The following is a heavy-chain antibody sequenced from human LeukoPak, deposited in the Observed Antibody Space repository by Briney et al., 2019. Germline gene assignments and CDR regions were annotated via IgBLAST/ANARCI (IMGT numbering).Heavy chain of an antibody. D-gene: IGHD3-10*01. Sequence: SETLSLTCTVSGGSINSSSYYWGWIRQPPGKGLEWIGSIYYSGSTYYNPSLKSRVTISVDTSKNQFSLKLSSVTAADTAVYYCARHDGSITMFDHWGQGTLVTVSS. V-gene: IGHV4-39*01. J-gene: IGHJ4*02. CDR3: ARHDGSITMFDH. CDR2: IYYSGST. CDR1: GGSINSSSYY.